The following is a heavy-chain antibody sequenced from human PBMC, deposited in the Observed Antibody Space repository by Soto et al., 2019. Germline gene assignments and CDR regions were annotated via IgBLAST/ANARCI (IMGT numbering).Heavy chain of an antibody. V-gene: IGHV1-2*04. CDR1: GYTFTVCY. J-gene: IGHJ4*02. CDR2: INPNSGGT. Sequence: GASVKVSCKASGYTFTVCYMRWVRQAPGQGLEWMGWINPNSGGTNYAQKFQGWVTMTRDTSISTAYMELSRLRSDDTAVYYCARPCIMVTRPLCYWGQGTLVTVSS. CDR3: ARPCIMVTRPLCY. D-gene: IGHD5-18*01.